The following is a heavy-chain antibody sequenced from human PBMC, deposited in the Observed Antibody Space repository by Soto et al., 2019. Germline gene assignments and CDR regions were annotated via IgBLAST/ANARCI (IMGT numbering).Heavy chain of an antibody. J-gene: IGHJ4*02. V-gene: IGHV4-39*07. D-gene: IGHD3-9*01. CDR2: INHSGST. Sequence: PSETLSLTCTVSGGSISSGDYYWSWIRQPPGKGLEWIGEINHSGSTNYNPSLKSRVTISVDTSKNQFSLKLSSVTAADTAVYYCARSKNILTGYYGFGHRFDYWGQGTLVTVSS. CDR3: ARSKNILTGYYGFGHRFDY. CDR1: GGSISSGDYY.